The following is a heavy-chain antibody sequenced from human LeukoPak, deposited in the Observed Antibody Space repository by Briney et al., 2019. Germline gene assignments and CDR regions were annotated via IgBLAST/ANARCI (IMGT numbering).Heavy chain of an antibody. J-gene: IGHJ5*02. V-gene: IGHV3-23*01. Sequence: GGSLRLSCAASGFIFNNYGLIWVRQAPGKGPQWVSAISNDGGGTTYADFVKGRFTISRDNSKNTLFLHMNSLRAEDTVLYYCAKGGSGYFADLWGQGTLVTVSS. D-gene: IGHD3-22*01. CDR1: GFIFNNYG. CDR2: ISNDGGGT. CDR3: AKGGSGYFADL.